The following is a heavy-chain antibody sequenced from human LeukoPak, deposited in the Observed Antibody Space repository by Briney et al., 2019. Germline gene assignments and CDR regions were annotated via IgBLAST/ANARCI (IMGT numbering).Heavy chain of an antibody. CDR2: ITSSSNDI. CDR3: AQDRGTWGSEYFQH. Sequence: PGGSLRLSCAASGFNFNTYSMNWVRQAPGKGLEWVSSITSSSNDIYYADSVKGRFTISRDNSKNTLYLQMNSLRTEDTAVYYCAQDRGTWGSEYFQHWGRGTLVTVSS. D-gene: IGHD3-10*01. CDR1: GFNFNTYS. J-gene: IGHJ1*01. V-gene: IGHV3-21*01.